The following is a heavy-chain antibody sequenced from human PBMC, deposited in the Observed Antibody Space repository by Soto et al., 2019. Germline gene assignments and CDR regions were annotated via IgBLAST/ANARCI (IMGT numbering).Heavy chain of an antibody. CDR3: ARQRTQQLRYMDV. CDR1: GGSISSSSYY. Sequence: SETLSLTCTVSGGSISSSSYYWGWIRQPPGKGLEWIGSIYYSGSTYYNPPLKSRVPISVDTSKNQFSLKLSSVTAADTAVYYCARQRTQQLRYMDVWGKGTTVTVSS. V-gene: IGHV4-39*01. J-gene: IGHJ6*03. CDR2: IYYSGST. D-gene: IGHD6-13*01.